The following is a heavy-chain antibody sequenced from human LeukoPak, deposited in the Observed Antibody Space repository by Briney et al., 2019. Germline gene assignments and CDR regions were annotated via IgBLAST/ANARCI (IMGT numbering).Heavy chain of an antibody. Sequence: GESLKISCKGSGYSFTTYWIGWVRQMPGKGLEWMGVSYASDSDTRYSPSFQGQVTISADKTISTAYLQWSSLKASDTAMYYCARSYISSSPFDYWGQGTLVTVSS. D-gene: IGHD6-6*01. CDR2: SYASDSDT. CDR3: ARSYISSSPFDY. J-gene: IGHJ4*02. V-gene: IGHV5-51*01. CDR1: GYSFTTYW.